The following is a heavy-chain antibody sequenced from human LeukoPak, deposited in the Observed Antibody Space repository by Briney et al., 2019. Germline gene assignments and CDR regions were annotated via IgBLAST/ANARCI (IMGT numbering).Heavy chain of an antibody. J-gene: IGHJ4*02. CDR3: ARLGYGSGSYSNRLDY. V-gene: IGHV1-69*05. CDR1: GGTFSSYA. Sequence: SVKVCCKASGGTFSSYAISWVRQAPGQGLEWMGGIIPIFGTANYAQKFQGRVTITTDESTSTAYMELSSLRSEDTAVYYCARLGYGSGSYSNRLDYWGQGTLVTVSS. D-gene: IGHD3-10*01. CDR2: IIPIFGTA.